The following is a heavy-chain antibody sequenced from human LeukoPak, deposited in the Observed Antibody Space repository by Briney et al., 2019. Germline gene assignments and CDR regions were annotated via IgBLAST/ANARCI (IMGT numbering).Heavy chain of an antibody. J-gene: IGHJ4*02. D-gene: IGHD6-19*01. Sequence: PSETLSLTCTVSGGPISGSYWSWIRQSPGKGLEWIGYISYTGSTNYNPSLKSRVTISVDTSKNQFSLKLISVTAADTAVYYCARRGYSSGWYYFDYWGQGTLVTVSS. CDR1: GGPISGSY. V-gene: IGHV4-59*08. CDR2: ISYTGST. CDR3: ARRGYSSGWYYFDY.